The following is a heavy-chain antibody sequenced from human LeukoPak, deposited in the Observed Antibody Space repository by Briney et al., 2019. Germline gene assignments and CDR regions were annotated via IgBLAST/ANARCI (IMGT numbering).Heavy chain of an antibody. J-gene: IGHJ5*02. V-gene: IGHV1-18*04. CDR3: ARDPATVTTLSFDP. D-gene: IGHD4-11*01. CDR2: VSAYNGNT. CDR1: GYTFTRNY. Sequence: GASVKVSCMAFGYTFTRNYMHWVRQAPGQGLEWMGWVSAYNGNTNYAQKLQRRVTMTTDTSTSTAYMELRSLRSGDTAVYYCARDPATVTTLSFDPWGQGTLVTVSS.